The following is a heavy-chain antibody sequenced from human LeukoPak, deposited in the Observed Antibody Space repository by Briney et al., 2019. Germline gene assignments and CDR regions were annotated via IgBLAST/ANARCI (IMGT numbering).Heavy chain of an antibody. CDR1: AGSLSGSFYY. V-gene: IGHV4-39*01. CDR3: ARHSPGTGAHHFDY. CDR2: IYYSGNT. D-gene: IGHD7-27*01. Sequence: PSETLSLTCTVSAGSLSGSFYYWGWIRQPPGKGLEWIGSIYYSGNTYYNPSLKSRVTISVDTSKNQFSLKVSSVTAADTAVYCCARHSPGTGAHHFDYWGQGTLVTVSS. J-gene: IGHJ4*02.